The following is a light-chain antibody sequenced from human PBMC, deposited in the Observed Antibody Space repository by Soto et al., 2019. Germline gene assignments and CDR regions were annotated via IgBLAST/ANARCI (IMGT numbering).Light chain of an antibody. Sequence: EIVMTQSPATLSVSPGERDTLSCRASKSVSSNLSWYQQKPGQAPRLLIYGASTRATGIPARFSGSGSGTEFTLTICSLQSEDFAVYYCQQYNNWPPWTCGQGTKVEIK. V-gene: IGKV3-15*01. CDR3: QQYNNWPPWT. CDR2: GAS. CDR1: KSVSSN. J-gene: IGKJ1*01.